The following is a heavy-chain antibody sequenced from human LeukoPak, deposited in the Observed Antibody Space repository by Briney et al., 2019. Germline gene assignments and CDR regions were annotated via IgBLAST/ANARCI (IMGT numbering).Heavy chain of an antibody. J-gene: IGHJ3*02. V-gene: IGHV1-2*04. CDR1: GYTLTGYY. D-gene: IGHD1-26*01. CDR2: INPNSGAT. CDR3: ARGGRVGATDVLGI. Sequence: ASVKVSCKASGYTLTGYYMHWVRQAPGQGLEWMGWINPNSGATNYARKFQDWVTVARDTSISTAYMELTRLKSDDTAVYYCARGGRVGATDVLGIWGQGTMVTVSS.